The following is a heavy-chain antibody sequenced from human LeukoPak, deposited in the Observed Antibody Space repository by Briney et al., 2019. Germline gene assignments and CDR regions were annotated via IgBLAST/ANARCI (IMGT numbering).Heavy chain of an antibody. D-gene: IGHD2-2*02. Sequence: TSETLSLTCGVYGGSLSGYYWSWIRQPPGKGLEWIGEINHSGSTNYNPSLKSRVTISVDTSKNQFTLKLTSVTAADTAVYYCARAVVVPAAIPQGHYYYYGMDVWGQGTSVTVSS. CDR3: ARAVVVPAAIPQGHYYYYGMDV. V-gene: IGHV4-34*01. CDR1: GGSLSGYY. CDR2: INHSGST. J-gene: IGHJ6*02.